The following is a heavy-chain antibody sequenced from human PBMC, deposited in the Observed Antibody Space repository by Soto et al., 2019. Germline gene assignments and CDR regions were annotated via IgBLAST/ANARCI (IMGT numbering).Heavy chain of an antibody. CDR2: IIPMFGSA. J-gene: IGHJ5*02. CDR1: GGTFSNYA. V-gene: IGHV1-69*12. CDR3: ARGGDIVLVPTDISWFDP. Sequence: QVQLVQSGAELKKPGSSVKVSCKASGGTFSNYAISWVRQAPGQGLEWMGGIIPMFGSANYAQKFQGRVTITADASTSTADMELSSLRSEDTAVYYCARGGDIVLVPTDISWFDPWGQGTLVTVSS. D-gene: IGHD2-2*01.